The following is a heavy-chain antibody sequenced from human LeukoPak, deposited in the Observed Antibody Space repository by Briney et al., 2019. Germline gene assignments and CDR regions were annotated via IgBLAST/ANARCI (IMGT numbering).Heavy chain of an antibody. V-gene: IGHV1-46*01. Sequence: GASVKVSCKASGYTFSSYGISWVRQAPGQGLEWMGIINPSGGSTSYAQKFQGRVTMTRDMSTSTVYMELSSLRSEDTAVYYCARGGGYGKQLVPFDYWGQGTLVTVSS. D-gene: IGHD6-6*01. CDR2: INPSGGST. CDR1: GYTFSSYG. CDR3: ARGGGYGKQLVPFDY. J-gene: IGHJ4*02.